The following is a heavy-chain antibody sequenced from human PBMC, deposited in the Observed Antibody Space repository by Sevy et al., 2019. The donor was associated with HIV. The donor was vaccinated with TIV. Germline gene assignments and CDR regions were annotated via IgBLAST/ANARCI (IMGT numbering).Heavy chain of an antibody. J-gene: IGHJ3*02. Sequence: ASVKVSCKVSGYTLTQLSMHWVRQAPRKGLQRMGGFDPEDGETIYAQKFQGRVTMTEDTSTDIAYMDLSSLRSDDTAVYYCATTIHGGPGGDDAFEIWGQGTMVTVSS. CDR3: ATTIHGGPGGDDAFEI. D-gene: IGHD3-16*01. CDR2: FDPEDGET. V-gene: IGHV1-24*01. CDR1: GYTLTQLS.